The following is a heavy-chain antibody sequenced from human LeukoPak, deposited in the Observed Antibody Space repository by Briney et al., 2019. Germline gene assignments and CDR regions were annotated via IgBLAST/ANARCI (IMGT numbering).Heavy chain of an antibody. D-gene: IGHD6-13*01. CDR3: AKDRYSGLNTIDY. J-gene: IGHJ4*02. V-gene: IGHV3-30*18. CDR2: ISYDGIYK. CDR1: EFTFSTYG. Sequence: GGSLRLSCAASEFTFSTYGMHWVRQAPGKGLEWVAVISYDGIYKFYADSVKGRFTISRDNSKSTLYLQMNSLRAEDTAVYYCAKDRYSGLNTIDYWGQGTLVTVSS.